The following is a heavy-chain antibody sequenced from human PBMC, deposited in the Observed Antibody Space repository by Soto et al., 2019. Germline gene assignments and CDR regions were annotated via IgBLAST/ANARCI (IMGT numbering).Heavy chain of an antibody. CDR1: GYTRTELP. Sequence: SVKVSCKVSGYTRTELPMHWVRQAPGKGLEWMGGFDPEDGETIYAQKFQGRVTMTEDTSTDTAYMELSSLRSEDTAVYYCAAAGPLLRYFDRTHYGMDVWGQGTTVTVSS. V-gene: IGHV1-24*01. CDR3: AAAGPLLRYFDRTHYGMDV. J-gene: IGHJ6*02. D-gene: IGHD3-9*01. CDR2: FDPEDGET.